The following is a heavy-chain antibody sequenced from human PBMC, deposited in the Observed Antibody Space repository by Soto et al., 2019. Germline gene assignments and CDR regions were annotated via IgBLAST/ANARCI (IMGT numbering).Heavy chain of an antibody. CDR3: ASSYGSGYRAFDY. CDR2: VNPIVRMS. V-gene: IGHV1-69*02. Sequence: QVQLVQSGAEVKRPGSSVKVSCKASGDTFTFYSINWVRQAPGLGLEWMGRVNPIVRMSNYAQKFQGRVTMNADKSTSTAYMELSSLRSEDTAIYYCASSYGSGYRAFDYWGQGALVTVSS. D-gene: IGHD3-10*01. J-gene: IGHJ4*02. CDR1: GDTFTFYS.